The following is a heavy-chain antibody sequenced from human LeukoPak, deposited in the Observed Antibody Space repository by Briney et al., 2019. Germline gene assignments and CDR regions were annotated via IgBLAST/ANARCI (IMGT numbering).Heavy chain of an antibody. CDR2: INPNSGGT. CDR1: GYTFTGYY. Sequence: ASVKVSCKASGYTFTGYYMHWVRQAPGQGLEWMGWINPNSGGTNYAQKFQGRVTMTRDTSISTAYMELSRLRSDDTAVYYCARDLPISDFWSGYPSYFDYWGQGTPVTVSS. CDR3: ARDLPISDFWSGYPSYFDY. V-gene: IGHV1-2*02. D-gene: IGHD3-3*01. J-gene: IGHJ4*02.